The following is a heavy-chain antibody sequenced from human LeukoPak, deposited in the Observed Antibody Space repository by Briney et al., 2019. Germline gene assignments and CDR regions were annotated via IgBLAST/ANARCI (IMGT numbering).Heavy chain of an antibody. D-gene: IGHD3-3*01. CDR3: ARDSNYDFWSGYPPREGVFDI. Sequence: GGSLRLSCAASGFTFSTYWMSWVRQAPGKGLEWVANIKQDGSEKYYVDSVKGRFTISRDNAKNSLYLQMNSLRAEDTAVYYCARDSNYDFWSGYPPREGVFDIWGQGTMVTVSS. CDR2: IKQDGSEK. CDR1: GFTFSTYW. J-gene: IGHJ3*02. V-gene: IGHV3-7*01.